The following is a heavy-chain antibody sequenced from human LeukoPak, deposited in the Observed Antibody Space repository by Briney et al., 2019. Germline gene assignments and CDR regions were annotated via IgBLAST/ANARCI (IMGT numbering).Heavy chain of an antibody. Sequence: GESLKISCKGSGYSFTSYWIGWVRQMPGKGLERMGIIYPGDSDTRYSPSFQGQVTISADKSISTAYLQWSSLKASDTAMYYCARHETYYYGSGSYLSYYYYYMDVWGKGTTVTVSS. CDR3: ARHETYYYGSGSYLSYYYYYMDV. V-gene: IGHV5-51*01. D-gene: IGHD3-10*01. J-gene: IGHJ6*03. CDR1: GYSFTSYW. CDR2: IYPGDSDT.